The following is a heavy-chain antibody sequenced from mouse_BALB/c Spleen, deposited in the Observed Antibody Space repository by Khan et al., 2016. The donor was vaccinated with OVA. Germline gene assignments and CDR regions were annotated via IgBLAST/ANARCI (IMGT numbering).Heavy chain of an antibody. CDR3: TRHGSTSWFAY. CDR1: GYSFTSYH. CDR2: IDPFNGGS. J-gene: IGHJ3*01. Sequence: VQLQQSGPELMKPGASVKISCKASGYSFTSYHIHWVKQSHGKTLEWIGYIDPFNGGSTYNQKFKGKATLTVDKSSSPAYMHLSSLTSEDSAVYYCTRHGSTSWFAYWGQGTLVTVSA. D-gene: IGHD1-1*01. V-gene: IGHV1S135*01.